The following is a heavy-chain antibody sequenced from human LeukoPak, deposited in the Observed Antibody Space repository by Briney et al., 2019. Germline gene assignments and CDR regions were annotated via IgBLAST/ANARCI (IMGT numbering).Heavy chain of an antibody. J-gene: IGHJ3*02. D-gene: IGHD6-6*01. CDR2: ISSSSSYI. Sequence: PGGSLRLSCAASGFTFSSYSMNWVRQAPGKGLEWVSSISSSSSYIYYADSVKGRSTISRDNSKNTLYLQMNSLRAEDTAAYYCARDASSAAFDIWGQGTMVTVSS. CDR3: ARDASSAAFDI. CDR1: GFTFSSYS. V-gene: IGHV3-21*04.